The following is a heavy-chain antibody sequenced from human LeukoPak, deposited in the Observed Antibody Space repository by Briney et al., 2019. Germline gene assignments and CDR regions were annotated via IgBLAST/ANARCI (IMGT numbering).Heavy chain of an antibody. J-gene: IGHJ4*02. CDR1: GFTFSSYW. V-gene: IGHV3-7*01. D-gene: IGHD3-22*01. CDR2: IKQDGSEK. CDR3: ARAPPTYYYDSSGYYPHHFDY. Sequence: PGGSLRLSCAASGFTFSSYWMSWVRQAPGKGLEWVANIKQDGSEKYYVDSVKGRFTISRDNAKNSLYLQMNSLRAEDTAVYYCARAPPTYYYDSSGYYPHHFDYWGQGTLVTVFS.